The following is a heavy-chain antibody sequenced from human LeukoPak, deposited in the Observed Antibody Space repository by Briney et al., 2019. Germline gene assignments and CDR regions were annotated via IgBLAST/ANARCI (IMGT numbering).Heavy chain of an antibody. D-gene: IGHD1-1*01. V-gene: IGHV4-31*03. CDR3: ARAPGSAYNAYYFDY. Sequence: TLSLTCTVSGASISSGGYFWGWIRQHPWKGLEWMGYFFYSGSTYYNPSLKSRVTISVDTSKNQISLKLSSVTAADTAVYYCARAPGSAYNAYYFDYWGEGTRVTVSS. CDR2: FFYSGST. J-gene: IGHJ4*02. CDR1: GASISSGGYF.